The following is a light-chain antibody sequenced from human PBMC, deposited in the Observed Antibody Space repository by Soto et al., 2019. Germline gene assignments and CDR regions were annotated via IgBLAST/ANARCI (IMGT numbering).Light chain of an antibody. Sequence: EIVLTQSPGTLSLSPGERATLSSRASQSVSSSYLAWYQQKNGQAPRILIYGASSRDTGIPDRFSGSGSGTDFTLPISRLEPEDFEVYYCQQYGSSPSPFGQGTKVDIK. CDR3: QQYGSSPSP. J-gene: IGKJ1*01. CDR1: QSVSSSY. V-gene: IGKV3-20*01. CDR2: GAS.